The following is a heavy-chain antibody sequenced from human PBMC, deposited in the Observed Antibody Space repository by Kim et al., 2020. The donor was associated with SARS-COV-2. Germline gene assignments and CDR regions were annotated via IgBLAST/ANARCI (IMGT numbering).Heavy chain of an antibody. Sequence: GGSLRLSCAASGFTFSNAWMSWVRQAPGKGLEWVGRIKSKTDGGTTDYAAPVKGRFTISRDDSKNTLYLQMNSLKTEDTAVYYCTTKGDSGYEERDYWGQGTLVTVSS. D-gene: IGHD5-12*01. J-gene: IGHJ4*02. CDR1: GFTFSNAW. CDR3: TTKGDSGYEERDY. V-gene: IGHV3-15*01. CDR2: IKSKTDGGTT.